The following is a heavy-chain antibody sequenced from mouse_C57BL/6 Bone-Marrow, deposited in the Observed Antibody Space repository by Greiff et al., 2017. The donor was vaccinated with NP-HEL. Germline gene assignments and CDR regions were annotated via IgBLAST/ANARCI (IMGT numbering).Heavy chain of an antibody. J-gene: IGHJ2*01. CDR3: AKHYYGKGTYYFDY. CDR1: GFSLTSYG. Sequence: VQLQQSGPGLVQPSQSLSITCTVSGFSLTSYGVHWVRQSPGKGLEWLGVIWRGGSTDYNAAFMYRLSITKDNSKSQVFLKINSLQADDTAIYYCAKHYYGKGTYYFDYWGQGTTLTVSS. D-gene: IGHD2-1*01. V-gene: IGHV2-5*01. CDR2: IWRGGST.